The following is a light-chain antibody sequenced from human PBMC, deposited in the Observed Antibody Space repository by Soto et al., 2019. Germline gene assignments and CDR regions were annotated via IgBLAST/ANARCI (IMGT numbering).Light chain of an antibody. CDR3: QQYNRNPLT. CDR1: RSIISW. V-gene: IGKV1-5*03. J-gene: IGKJ4*01. Sequence: DIQMTQSPSTLSASLGDRVPITCRAIRSIISWLAWYQQKQGKAPKRLIYKTATLQTGVTSRFSGSGSGPEFTLTISSLQADEFATYYCQQYNRNPLTFGGGTKVEIK. CDR2: KTA.